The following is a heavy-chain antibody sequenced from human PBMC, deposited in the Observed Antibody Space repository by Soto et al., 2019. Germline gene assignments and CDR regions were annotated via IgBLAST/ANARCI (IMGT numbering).Heavy chain of an antibody. CDR3: AKDSLPTYYYDSSAPPVY. CDR1: GFTFSSYG. Sequence: GGSLRLSCAASGFTFSSYGMHWVRQAPGKGLEWVAVISYDGSNKYYADSVKGRFTISRDNSKNTLYLQMNSLRAEDTAVYYCAKDSLPTYYYDSSAPPVYWGQGT. D-gene: IGHD3-22*01. V-gene: IGHV3-30*18. J-gene: IGHJ4*02. CDR2: ISYDGSNK.